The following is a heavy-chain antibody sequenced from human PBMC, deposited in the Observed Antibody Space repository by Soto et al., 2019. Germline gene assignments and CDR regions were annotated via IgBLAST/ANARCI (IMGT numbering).Heavy chain of an antibody. Sequence: QVQLVESVGGVVQPGRSLRLSCAASGFTFSSYGMHWVRQAPGKGLEWVAVIWYDGSNKYYADSVKGRFTTSRDNSKNTLYLQMNSLRAEDTAVYYCARDCAGYSSGWYQRGGFDYWGQGTLVTVSS. CDR2: IWYDGSNK. J-gene: IGHJ4*02. CDR3: ARDCAGYSSGWYQRGGFDY. D-gene: IGHD6-19*01. CDR1: GFTFSSYG. V-gene: IGHV3-33*01.